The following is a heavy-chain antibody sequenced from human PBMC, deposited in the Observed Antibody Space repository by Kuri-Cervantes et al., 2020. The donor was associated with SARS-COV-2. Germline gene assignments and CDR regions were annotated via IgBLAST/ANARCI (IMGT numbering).Heavy chain of an antibody. Sequence: SVKVSCKASGGTFSSYAISWVRQAPGQGLEWMGGIIPIFGTANYAQKFQGRVTITADKSTSTAYMELSSLRSEDTAVYYCASSPEGGPYYYYYGMDVWGQGTTVTVSS. CDR2: IIPIFGTA. V-gene: IGHV1-69*06. CDR1: GGTFSSYA. J-gene: IGHJ6*02. CDR3: ASSPEGGPYYYYYGMDV.